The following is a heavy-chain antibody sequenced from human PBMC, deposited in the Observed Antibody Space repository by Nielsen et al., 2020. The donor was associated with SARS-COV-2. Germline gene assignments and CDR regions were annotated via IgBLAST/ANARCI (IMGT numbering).Heavy chain of an antibody. D-gene: IGHD1-26*01. Sequence: GESLKISCAAPGFTFSSYGMHWVRQAPGKGLEWVAVIWYDGSNKYYADSVKGRFTISRDNSKNTLYLQMNSLRAEDTAVYYCARDGIVGATTGLDYWGQGTLVTVSS. CDR2: IWYDGSNK. CDR1: GFTFSSYG. V-gene: IGHV3-33*01. CDR3: ARDGIVGATTGLDY. J-gene: IGHJ4*02.